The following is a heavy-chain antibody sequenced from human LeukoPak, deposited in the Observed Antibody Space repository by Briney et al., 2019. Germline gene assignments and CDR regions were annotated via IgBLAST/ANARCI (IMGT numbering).Heavy chain of an antibody. CDR2: IRANGANT. CDR1: GFTYNSHA. D-gene: IGHD5-18*01. J-gene: IGHJ4*02. V-gene: IGHV3-23*01. CDR3: AKDQGFSYYYLDY. Sequence: SVGYLRLSCVASGFTYNSHAMSWVRQAPGKGLEWVSGIRANGANTYYTDSVRGRFTISRDNSKNTVYLQMSSLSAEDTAIYYCAKDQGFSYYYLDYWGQGILVTVSS.